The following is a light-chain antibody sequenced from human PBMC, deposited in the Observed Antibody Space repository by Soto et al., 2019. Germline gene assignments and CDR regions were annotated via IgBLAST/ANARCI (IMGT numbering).Light chain of an antibody. Sequence: EIVLKQSPGTLSLSPGEIATLSCRASQSVSSSYLAWYQQKPGQAPRLLIYGASSRATGIPDRFSGSGSGTEFTLTISSLQSEDFAVYYCQQYGSSISITFGQGTRLEI. CDR1: QSVSSSY. V-gene: IGKV3-20*01. CDR3: QQYGSSISIT. J-gene: IGKJ5*01. CDR2: GAS.